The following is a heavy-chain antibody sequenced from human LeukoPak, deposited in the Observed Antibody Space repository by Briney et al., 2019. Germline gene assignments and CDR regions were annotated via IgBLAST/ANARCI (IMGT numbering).Heavy chain of an antibody. CDR3: ARGPERVVVTAIWFDP. CDR2: ISSSSSTI. J-gene: IGHJ5*02. V-gene: IGHV3-48*04. CDR1: GFTFSSYS. D-gene: IGHD2-21*02. Sequence: GGSLRLSCAASGFTFSSYSMNWVRQAPGKGLEWVSYISSSSSTIYYADSVKGRFTISRDNAKNSLYLQMNSLRAEDTAVYYCARGPERVVVTAIWFDPWGQGTLVTVSS.